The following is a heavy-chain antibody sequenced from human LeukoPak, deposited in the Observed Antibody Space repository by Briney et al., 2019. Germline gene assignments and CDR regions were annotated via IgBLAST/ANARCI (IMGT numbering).Heavy chain of an antibody. CDR1: GFTFSSYG. V-gene: IGHV3-30*03. CDR2: ISYDGSNK. D-gene: IGHD6-6*01. Sequence: GRSLRLSCAASGFTFSSYGMHWVRQAPGKGLEWVAVISYDGSNKYYADSVKGRFTISRDNAKNSLYLQMNSLRDEDTAVYYCARSANPGVHEFDPWGQGTLDTVSS. J-gene: IGHJ5*02. CDR3: ARSANPGVHEFDP.